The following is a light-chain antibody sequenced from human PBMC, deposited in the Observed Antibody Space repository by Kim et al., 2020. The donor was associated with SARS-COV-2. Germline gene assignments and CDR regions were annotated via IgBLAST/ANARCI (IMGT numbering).Light chain of an antibody. Sequence: SQSQTASITLSGDKFVNNYNCWYHQKPCRHPVLVFYQDSMRPSGIPARFVGSNSGNTATLTISGTQAMDEADYYCQAWDRTTVVFGGGTQLTVL. CDR1: KFVNNY. CDR2: QDS. J-gene: IGLJ3*02. CDR3: QAWDRTTVV. V-gene: IGLV3-1*01.